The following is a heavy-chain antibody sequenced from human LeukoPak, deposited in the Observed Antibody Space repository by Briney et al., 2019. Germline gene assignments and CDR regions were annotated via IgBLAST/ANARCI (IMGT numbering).Heavy chain of an antibody. D-gene: IGHD3-9*01. V-gene: IGHV4-38-2*02. CDR2: INHSGST. CDR3: ARRQESILRYFDWLSPDAFDI. Sequence: NPSETLSLTCTVSGYSISSGYYWGWIRQPPGKGLEWIGEINHSGSTNYNPSLKSRVTISVDTSKNQFSLKLSSVTAADTPVYYCARRQESILRYFDWLSPDAFDIWGQGTMVTVSS. CDR1: GYSISSGYY. J-gene: IGHJ3*02.